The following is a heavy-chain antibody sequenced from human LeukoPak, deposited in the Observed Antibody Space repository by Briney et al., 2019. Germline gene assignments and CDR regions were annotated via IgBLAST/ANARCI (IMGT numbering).Heavy chain of an antibody. Sequence: ASVKVSCKASGYTFSGYYIHWVRQAPGQGLEWMGYSSPNSGGANSAQKFRGRVTMTRDTSISTAYMELTRLGSDDTAVYYCAREGDGLLSKDFDYWGQGTLVAVSS. J-gene: IGHJ4*02. CDR1: GYTFSGYY. D-gene: IGHD2-15*01. V-gene: IGHV1-2*02. CDR3: AREGDGLLSKDFDY. CDR2: SSPNSGGA.